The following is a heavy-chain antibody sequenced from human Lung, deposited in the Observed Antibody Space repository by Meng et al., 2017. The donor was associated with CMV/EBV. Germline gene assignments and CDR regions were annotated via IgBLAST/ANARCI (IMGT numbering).Heavy chain of an antibody. CDR2: IKSKTDGGTT. V-gene: IGHV3-15*01. Sequence: ESXKISXAASGFTFSNAWMSWVRQAPGKGLEWVGRIKSKTDGGTTDYAAPVKGRFTISRDDSKNTLYLQMNSLKTEDTAVYYCTTVLVTSYPYGMDVWGQRPTVTVSS. CDR1: GFTFSNAW. CDR3: TTVLVTSYPYGMDV. J-gene: IGHJ6*02. D-gene: IGHD1-26*01.